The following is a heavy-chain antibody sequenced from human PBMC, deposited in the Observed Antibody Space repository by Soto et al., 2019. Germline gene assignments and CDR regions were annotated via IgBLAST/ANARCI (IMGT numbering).Heavy chain of an antibody. CDR2: IYTGGTT. V-gene: IGHV3-53*01. J-gene: IGHJ6*02. D-gene: IGHD6-19*01. CDR1: GFTVSTDY. CDR3: ARPNGGWLMNSYYYYAMDV. Sequence: GGSLRLSCAASGFTVSTDYMSWVRQAPGKGLEWVSVIYTGGTTYYAGSVQGRFTISRDNSNNMLYLQMNSLRAEDSALYYCARPNGGWLMNSYYYYAMDVWGQGTTVTVS.